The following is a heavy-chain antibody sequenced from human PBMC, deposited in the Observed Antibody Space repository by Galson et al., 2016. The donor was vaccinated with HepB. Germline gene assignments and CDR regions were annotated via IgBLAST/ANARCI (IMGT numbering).Heavy chain of an antibody. V-gene: IGHV4-39*01. J-gene: IGHJ5*02. D-gene: IGHD6-19*01. CDR1: GVSITGSSYY. Sequence: SETLSLTCNVSGVSITGSSYYWGWIRQPPGKGLEWIGRIYYTGTTYYSPSLKSRVAMSVDTSKDQFSLNLSSVTAADSATYYCARHAYGRGTGWYRRYHWFDPWGQGLPVTVSS. CDR2: IYYTGTT. CDR3: ARHAYGRGTGWYRRYHWFDP.